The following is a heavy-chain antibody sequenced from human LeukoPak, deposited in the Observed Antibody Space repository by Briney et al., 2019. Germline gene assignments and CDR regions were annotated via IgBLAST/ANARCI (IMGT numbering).Heavy chain of an antibody. D-gene: IGHD1-14*01. CDR1: GFSLSSYG. V-gene: IGHV3-33*01. CDR2: IWHDESRK. J-gene: IGHJ4*02. CDR3: ARVYTASTPLGQLDH. Sequence: QPGGSLRLSCAVPGFSLSSYGMHWDRHAPGKGLEWVAVIWHDESRKHYADSVQGRFTISRDTSKNTLYLEMNSLRPEDTAVYFCARVYTASTPLGQLDHWGQGAVVTVSS.